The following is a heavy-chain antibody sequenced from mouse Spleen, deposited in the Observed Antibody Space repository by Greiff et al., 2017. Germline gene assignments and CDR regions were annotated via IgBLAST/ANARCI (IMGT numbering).Heavy chain of an antibody. V-gene: IGHV5-17*01. CDR2: ISSGSSTI. J-gene: IGHJ3*01. CDR3: ARGRLRSWFAY. Sequence: EVKLVESGGGLVKPGGSLKLSCAASGFTFSDYGMHWVRQAPEKGLEWVAYISSGSSTIYYADTVKGRFTISRDNAKNTLFLQMTSLRSEDTAMYYCARGRLRSWFAYWGQGTLVTVSA. CDR1: GFTFSDYG. D-gene: IGHD2-4*01.